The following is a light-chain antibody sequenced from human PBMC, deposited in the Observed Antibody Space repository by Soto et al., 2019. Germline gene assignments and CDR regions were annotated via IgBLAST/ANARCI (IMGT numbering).Light chain of an antibody. CDR3: SSYTSSGTLVV. CDR1: SSDVGGYNY. J-gene: IGLJ2*01. V-gene: IGLV2-14*01. CDR2: DVS. Sequence: QSALTLTASVSGSPGQSITISCTGTSSDVGGYNYVSWYQQHPGKAPKLMIYDVSNRPSGVSNRFSGSKSGNTASLTISGPQPEDEADYYCSSYTSSGTLVVFGGGTKLTVL.